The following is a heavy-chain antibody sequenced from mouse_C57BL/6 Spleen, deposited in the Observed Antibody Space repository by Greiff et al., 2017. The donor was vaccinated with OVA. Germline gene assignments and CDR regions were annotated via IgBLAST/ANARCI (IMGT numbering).Heavy chain of an antibody. CDR1: GYAFSSSW. D-gene: IGHD1-1*02. V-gene: IGHV1-82*01. CDR2: IYPGDGDT. J-gene: IGHJ3*01. Sequence: VQLQQSGPELVKPGASVKISCKASGYAFSSSWMNWVKQRPGKGLEWIGRIYPGDGDTNYNGKFKGKATLTADKSSSTAYMQLSSLTSEDSAVYFCGLWSPIAYWGQGTLVTVSA. CDR3: GLWSPIAY.